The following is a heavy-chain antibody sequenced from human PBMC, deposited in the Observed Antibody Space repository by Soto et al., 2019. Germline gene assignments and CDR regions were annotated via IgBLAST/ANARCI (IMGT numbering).Heavy chain of an antibody. V-gene: IGHV1-69*13. CDR3: ARDLVSRGSYPRYYYYGMDV. CDR2: IIPIFGTA. J-gene: IGHJ6*02. Sequence: SVKVSCKASGGTFSSYAISWVRQAPGQGLEWMGGIIPIFGTANYAQKFQGRVTITADESTSTAYMELSSLRSEDTAVYYCARDLVSRGSYPRYYYYGMDVWGQGTTVTV. CDR1: GGTFSSYA. D-gene: IGHD1-26*01.